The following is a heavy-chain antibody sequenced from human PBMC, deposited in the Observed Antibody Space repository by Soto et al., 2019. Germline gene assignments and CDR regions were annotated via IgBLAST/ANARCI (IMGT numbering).Heavy chain of an antibody. Sequence: QITLKESGPTLVKPTQTLTLTCTFSGFSLSTSGVSVGWIRQPPGKALEWLALIYWDDDKRYSPSLKSRLTITKDTPKTQVVLTMTNMDPVDTATYYCAHITSPTVTTSAEYFHDWGQGTLVTVSS. CDR1: GFSLSTSGVS. V-gene: IGHV2-5*02. J-gene: IGHJ1*01. CDR2: IYWDDDK. CDR3: AHITSPTVTTSAEYFHD. D-gene: IGHD4-17*01.